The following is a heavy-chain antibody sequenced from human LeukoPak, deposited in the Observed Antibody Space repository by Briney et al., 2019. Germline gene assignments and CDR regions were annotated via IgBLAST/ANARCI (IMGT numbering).Heavy chain of an antibody. CDR3: ARGRGYSYGYFAW. Sequence: ASVKVSCKASGGTFSSYAISWVRQAPGQGLEWMGGIIPIFGTANYAQKFQGRVTITADKSTSTAYMKLSSLRSEDTAVYYCARGRGYSYGYFAWWGQGTLVTVSS. CDR2: IIPIFGTA. CDR1: GGTFSSYA. D-gene: IGHD5-18*01. J-gene: IGHJ4*02. V-gene: IGHV1-69*06.